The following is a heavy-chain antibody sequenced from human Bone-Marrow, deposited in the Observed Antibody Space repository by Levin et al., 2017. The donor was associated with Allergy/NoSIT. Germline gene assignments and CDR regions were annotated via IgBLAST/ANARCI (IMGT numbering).Heavy chain of an antibody. CDR3: ARAGSSSWSTLFDP. J-gene: IGHJ5*02. CDR1: GFTFTSYG. Sequence: ASVKVSCKTSGFTFTSYGITWVRQAPGQGLEWMGYINTYNGRANYAQRFQGRVTMTTDTPTTTAYMQLRRLTSDDTAPYFCARAGSSSWSTLFDPWGQGTLVIVS. V-gene: IGHV1-18*01. D-gene: IGHD6-13*01. CDR2: INTYNGRA.